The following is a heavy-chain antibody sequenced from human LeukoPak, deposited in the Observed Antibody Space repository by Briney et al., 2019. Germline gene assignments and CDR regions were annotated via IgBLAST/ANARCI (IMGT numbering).Heavy chain of an antibody. D-gene: IGHD7-27*01. CDR2: ISYDGSNK. CDR3: ARSRRLAGYTDY. CDR1: GFTFSSYA. Sequence: PGRSLRLSCAASGFTFSSYAMHRVRQAPGTGLGWVAVISYDGSNKYYADSVRGRFTISRDNSKNTLYLQMNSLRAEDTAVYYCARSRRLAGYTDYWGQGTLVTVSS. V-gene: IGHV3-30-3*01. J-gene: IGHJ4*02.